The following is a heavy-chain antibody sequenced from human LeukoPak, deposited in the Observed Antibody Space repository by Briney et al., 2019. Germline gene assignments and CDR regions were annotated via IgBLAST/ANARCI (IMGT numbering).Heavy chain of an antibody. V-gene: IGHV4-59*01. D-gene: IGHD4-17*01. J-gene: IGHJ4*02. Sequence: PPESLSLTCTVSGGSISSYYWSWIRQPPGKGLEWIGYIYYSGSTNYNPSLKSRVTISVDTSKNQFSLKLSSVTAADTAVYYCARYEDDYGDSLRFDYWGQGTLVTVSS. CDR1: GGSISSYY. CDR3: ARYEDDYGDSLRFDY. CDR2: IYYSGST.